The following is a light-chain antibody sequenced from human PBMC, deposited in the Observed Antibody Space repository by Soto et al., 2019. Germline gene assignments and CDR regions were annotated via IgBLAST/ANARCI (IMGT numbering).Light chain of an antibody. CDR3: QQSYSTPT. CDR1: QSISSY. J-gene: IGKJ2*01. CDR2: AAS. Sequence: DLQMTQSPSSLSASVGDRVTITCRASQSISSYLNWYQQKPGKAPKLLIYAASSLQSGVPSRFSGSGSATDFTLTISSLQPEDFATYYCQQSYSTPTVGQGTKLEIK. V-gene: IGKV1-39*01.